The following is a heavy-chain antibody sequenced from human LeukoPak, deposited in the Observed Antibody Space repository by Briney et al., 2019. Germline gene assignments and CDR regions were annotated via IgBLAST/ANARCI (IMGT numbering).Heavy chain of an antibody. D-gene: IGHD3-22*01. Sequence: PGGSLRLSCAAPGFTFSSYAMSWVRQAPGKGLEWVSAISGSGGSTYYADSVKGRFTISRDNSKNTLYLQMNSLRAEDTAVHYCAKDRLSAPLVVVVIEFDYWGQGTLVTVSS. CDR1: GFTFSSYA. V-gene: IGHV3-23*01. CDR2: ISGSGGST. J-gene: IGHJ4*02. CDR3: AKDRLSAPLVVVVIEFDY.